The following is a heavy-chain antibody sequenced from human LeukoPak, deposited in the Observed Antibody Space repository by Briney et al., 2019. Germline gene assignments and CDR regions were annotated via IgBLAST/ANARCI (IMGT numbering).Heavy chain of an antibody. CDR3: AREGASGSYYYGAFDI. V-gene: IGHV1-8*03. D-gene: IGHD1-26*01. CDR1: GYTFTSYD. J-gene: IGHJ3*02. CDR2: MNPNSGNT. Sequence: GASVKVSCKASGYTFTSYDINWVRQATGQGLEWMGWMNPNSGNTGYAQKFQGRVTITRNTSISTAYMELSSLRSEDTAVYYCAREGASGSYYYGAFDIWGQGTMVTVSS.